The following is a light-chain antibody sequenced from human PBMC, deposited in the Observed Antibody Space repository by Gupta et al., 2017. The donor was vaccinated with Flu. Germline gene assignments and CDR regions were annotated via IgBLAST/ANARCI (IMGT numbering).Light chain of an antibody. CDR3: QYYDNPLRGWV. Sequence: QSVLTQPPSVSGAPGQRVTISCTGSSPNIGASYRVHWYQQLPGTAPKLLIDDTNNRPSGVPDRFSGYKAGTYASPETTGLQAEDEADDYCQYYDNPLRGWVFGGGTKMTVI. J-gene: IGLJ3*02. CDR1: SPNIGASYR. CDR2: DTN. V-gene: IGLV1-40*01.